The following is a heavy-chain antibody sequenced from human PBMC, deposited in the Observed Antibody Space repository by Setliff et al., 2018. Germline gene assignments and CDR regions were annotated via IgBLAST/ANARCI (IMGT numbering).Heavy chain of an antibody. V-gene: IGHV4-31*03. Sequence: SETLSLTCTVSGGSISSGGYYWSWIRQHPGKGLEWIGYIYYSGSTYYNPSLKSRVTISVDTSKNQFSLKLSSVTAADTAVYFCATGDFYYYMVVWGKGTTGTVS. J-gene: IGHJ6*03. CDR2: IYYSGST. CDR3: ATGDFYYYMVV. CDR1: GGSISSGGYY.